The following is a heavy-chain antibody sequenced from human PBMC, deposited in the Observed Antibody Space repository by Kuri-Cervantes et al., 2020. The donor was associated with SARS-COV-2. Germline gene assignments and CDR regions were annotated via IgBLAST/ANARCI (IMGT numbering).Heavy chain of an antibody. CDR1: GGSISSSSYY. Sequence: GSLRLSCTVSGGSISSSSYYWGWIRQPPGKGLEWIGSIYYSGSTYYNPSLKSRVTISVDTSKNQFSLKLSSVTAADTAVYYCARDLWGGDYWGQGILVTVSS. CDR2: IYYSGST. D-gene: IGHD2-21*01. CDR3: ARDLWGGDY. V-gene: IGHV4-39*02. J-gene: IGHJ4*02.